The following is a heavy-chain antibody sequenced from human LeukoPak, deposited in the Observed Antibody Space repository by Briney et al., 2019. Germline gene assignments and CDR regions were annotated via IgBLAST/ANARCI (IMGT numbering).Heavy chain of an antibody. V-gene: IGHV3-23*01. Sequence: PGGSLRLSCAASGFTFSSYAMSWVRQAPGKGLEWVSTISGSGGSTYYADSVKGRFTISRDNSKNTLYLQMNSLRAEDTAVYYCAKVSRPADYMDVWGKGTTVTVSS. D-gene: IGHD5/OR15-5a*01. CDR1: GFTFSSYA. CDR3: AKVSRPADYMDV. J-gene: IGHJ6*03. CDR2: ISGSGGST.